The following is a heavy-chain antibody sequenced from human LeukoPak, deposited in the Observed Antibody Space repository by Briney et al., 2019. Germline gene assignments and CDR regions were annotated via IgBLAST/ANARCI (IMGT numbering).Heavy chain of an antibody. V-gene: IGHV3-23*01. CDR1: GFTFSSYA. J-gene: IGHJ4*02. CDR2: ISGSGGST. D-gene: IGHD2-2*01. CDR3: AKDRIVVVPAAMDY. Sequence: GGSLRLSCAASGFTFSSYAMSWVRQAPGKGLEWVTAISGSGGSTYYADSVKGRFTISRDNSKNTLYLQMNSLRAEDTAVYYCAKDRIVVVPAAMDYWGQGTLVTVSS.